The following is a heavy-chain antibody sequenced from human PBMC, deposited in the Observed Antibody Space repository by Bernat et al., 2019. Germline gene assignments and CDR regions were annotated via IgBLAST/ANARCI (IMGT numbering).Heavy chain of an antibody. V-gene: IGHV3-11*06. Sequence: QVQLVESGGGLVKPGGSLRLSCAASGFTFSDYYMSWIRQAPGKGLEWVSYISSSSYTNYADSVKDRFTISRDNTKISLYLQMNSLRAEDTAVYYCARDGDYGDYSGWFDPWGQGTLVTVSS. CDR3: ARDGDYGDYSGWFDP. J-gene: IGHJ5*02. CDR1: GFTFSDYY. D-gene: IGHD4-17*01. CDR2: ISSSSYT.